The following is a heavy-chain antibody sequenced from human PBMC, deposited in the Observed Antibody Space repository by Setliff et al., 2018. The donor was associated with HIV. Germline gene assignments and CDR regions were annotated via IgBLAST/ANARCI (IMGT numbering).Heavy chain of an antibody. Sequence: SETLSLTCTVSGGSIGNYYWSWIRQPAGKGLEWIGRIYTSGSTNYNPSLKSRVTMLIDTSKNQFSLSLSSVTAADTAVYYCARDLKVSWFGELSVADVWGKGTTGTVSS. V-gene: IGHV4-4*07. CDR2: IYTSGST. J-gene: IGHJ6*04. CDR1: GGSIGNYY. CDR3: ARDLKVSWFGELSVADV. D-gene: IGHD3-10*01.